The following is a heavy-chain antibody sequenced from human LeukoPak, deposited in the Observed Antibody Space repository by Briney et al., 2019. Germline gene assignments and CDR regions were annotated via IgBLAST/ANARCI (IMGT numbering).Heavy chain of an antibody. CDR2: INHSGST. Sequence: SETLSLTCAVYGGSFSGNYWSWIRQPPGKGLEWIGEINHSGSTNYNPSLKSRVTISVDTSKNQFSLKLSSVTAADTAVYYCARGLPPVVRMYYFDYWGQGTLVTVSS. V-gene: IGHV4-34*01. CDR1: GGSFSGNY. J-gene: IGHJ4*02. D-gene: IGHD2-2*01. CDR3: ARGLPPVVRMYYFDY.